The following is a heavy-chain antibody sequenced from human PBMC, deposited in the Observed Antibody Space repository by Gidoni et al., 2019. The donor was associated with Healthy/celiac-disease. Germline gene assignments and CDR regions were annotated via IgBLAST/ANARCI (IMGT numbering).Heavy chain of an antibody. Sequence: QVQLQQWGAGLLKPSETLSLTCAVYGGSFSGYYWRWIRQPPGKGLEWIGEINHSGSTNYNPSLKSRVTISVDTSKNQFSLKLSSVTAADTAVYYCARLRVDCSSTSCYRGDAFDIWGQGTMVTVSS. CDR1: GGSFSGYY. D-gene: IGHD2-2*02. CDR2: INHSGST. J-gene: IGHJ3*02. CDR3: ARLRVDCSSTSCYRGDAFDI. V-gene: IGHV4-34*01.